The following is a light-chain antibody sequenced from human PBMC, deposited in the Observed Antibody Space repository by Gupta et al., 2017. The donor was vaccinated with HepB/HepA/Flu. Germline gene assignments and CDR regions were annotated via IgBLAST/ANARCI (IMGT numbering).Light chain of an antibody. CDR3: QSYASSLSGSV. CDR2: GNS. CDR1: SSNIGAGYD. V-gene: IGLV1-40*01. J-gene: IGLJ1*01. Sequence: QSVLTQPPSVSGAPGQGVTISCPGSSSNIGAGYDVHWYQQLPGTAPKLLIYGNSNRPSGVPDRFSGSKSGTSSSLAIAGLQAEDEADYYCQSYASSLSGSVFGTGTKVTVL.